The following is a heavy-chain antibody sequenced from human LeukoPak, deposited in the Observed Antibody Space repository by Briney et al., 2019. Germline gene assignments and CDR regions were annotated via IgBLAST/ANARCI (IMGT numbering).Heavy chain of an antibody. CDR1: VHSFSRGDYY. CDR2: IHYHETT. D-gene: IGHD5-12*01. CDR3: AKTRGRGQVDPGTSGYINY. V-gene: IGHV4-39*01. J-gene: IGHJ4*02. Sequence: ADPLSLPCNVSVHSFSRGDYYWARIPQPPAKGLECAGSIHYHETTHYHPSLGSRGTISVDMSNNQFSLRMTSVTAADTALYYCAKTRGRGQVDPGTSGYINYWGQGTLVTVSS.